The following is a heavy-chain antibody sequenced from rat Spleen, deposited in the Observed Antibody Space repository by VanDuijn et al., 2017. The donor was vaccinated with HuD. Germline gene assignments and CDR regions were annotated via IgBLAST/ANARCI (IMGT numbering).Heavy chain of an antibody. J-gene: IGHJ4*01. V-gene: IGHV5-22*01. CDR1: GFTFSDYY. Sequence: EVQLVESGGGLVQPGRSLKLSCAASGFTFSDYYMAWVRQAPKKGLEWVASISYEGSSTYYGDSVKGRFTISRDNAKSTLYLQMNSLRSEDTATYYCASPKYYGGYMDAWGQGASVTVSS. D-gene: IGHD1-11*01. CDR2: ISYEGSST. CDR3: ASPKYYGGYMDA.